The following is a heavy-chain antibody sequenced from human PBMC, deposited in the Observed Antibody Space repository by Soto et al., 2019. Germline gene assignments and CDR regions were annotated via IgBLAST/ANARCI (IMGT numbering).Heavy chain of an antibody. J-gene: IGHJ4*02. D-gene: IGHD3-22*01. CDR1: GFTFSSYW. Sequence: EVQLVESGGGLVQPGGSLRLSCAASGFTFSSYWMSWVRQAPGKGLEWVANIKKDGSEKYYVDSVKGRFTISRDNAQNSVYLQMNRLSGEDTAVYFWARPRNAAGIVVDPVFEYWGQGTLVTVSS. CDR3: ARPRNAAGIVVDPVFEY. V-gene: IGHV3-7*03. CDR2: IKKDGSEK.